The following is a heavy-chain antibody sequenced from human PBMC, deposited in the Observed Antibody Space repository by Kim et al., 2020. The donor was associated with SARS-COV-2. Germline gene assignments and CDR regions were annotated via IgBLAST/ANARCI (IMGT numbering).Heavy chain of an antibody. CDR1: GFTTFSSYW. CDR3: ASSPSKYNYGAY. CDR2: TYSDGNTT. Sequence: GGSLRLSCAAAGFTTFSSYWMHWVRHAPGKGLVWVARTYSDGNTTSYADSVKGRFSISRDNAKNTLYLQMNSLRAEDTAVYYCASSPSKYNYGAYWGQGTLVTVSS. V-gene: IGHV3-74*01. D-gene: IGHD5-18*01. J-gene: IGHJ4*02.